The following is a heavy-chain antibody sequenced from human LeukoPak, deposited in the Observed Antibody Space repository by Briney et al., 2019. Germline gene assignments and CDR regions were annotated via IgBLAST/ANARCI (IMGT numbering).Heavy chain of an antibody. CDR1: GFTFSSNS. J-gene: IGHJ4*02. D-gene: IGHD5-24*01. CDR2: ISDSSNTI. CDR3: ARDREDGYNPLDY. Sequence: GGSLKLSCAVSGFTFSSNSMNWVRQAPGKGLEWISYISDSSNTIYYADSVKGRFTISRDNAKNSLYLQMNSLRDEDTAVYYCARDREDGYNPLDYWGQGTLVTVSS. V-gene: IGHV3-48*02.